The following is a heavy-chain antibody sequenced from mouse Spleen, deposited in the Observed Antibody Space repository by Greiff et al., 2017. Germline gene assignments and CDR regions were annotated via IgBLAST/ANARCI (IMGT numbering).Heavy chain of an antibody. D-gene: IGHD2-4*01. CDR3: ARDRLRRGYFDV. CDR2: TFYSGIT. V-gene: IGHV3-3*01. J-gene: IGHJ1*03. Sequence: EVQGVESGPSLVRPSQTLSLTCTVTGFSINSDCYWIWIRQFPGNKLEYIGYTFYSGITYYNPSLESRTYITRDTSKNQFSLKLSSVTTEDTATYYCARDRLRRGYFDVWGTGTTVTVSS. CDR1: GFSINSDCY.